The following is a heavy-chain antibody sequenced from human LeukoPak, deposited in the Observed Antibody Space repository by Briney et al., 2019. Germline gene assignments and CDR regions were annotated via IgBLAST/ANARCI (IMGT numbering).Heavy chain of an antibody. V-gene: IGHV5-51*01. Sequence: GESLKISCKTSGYSFSTYWLAWVRQVPGKGLEWMAIIYPDDSETRYSPSFQGQVTISADKSTGTAYLQWSSLKASDSAMYYCATNTMFRGIHAFDIWGQGTMVTVSS. J-gene: IGHJ3*02. D-gene: IGHD3-10*01. CDR3: ATNTMFRGIHAFDI. CDR1: GYSFSTYW. CDR2: IYPDDSET.